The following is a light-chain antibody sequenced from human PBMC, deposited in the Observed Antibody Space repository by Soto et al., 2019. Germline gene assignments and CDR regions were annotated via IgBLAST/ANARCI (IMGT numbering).Light chain of an antibody. CDR2: WAS. Sequence: DIVMTQSPDSLAVSLGERATINCKSSQSVLYSSNNKNYLAWYQQKSGQPPKLLIYWASTRESGVPDRFSGTEAGTDITLTNNSLQSEDVEVYYCQQYYSPWTFGQGTKEEIK. CDR1: QSVLYSSNNKNY. V-gene: IGKV4-1*01. J-gene: IGKJ1*01. CDR3: QQYYSPWT.